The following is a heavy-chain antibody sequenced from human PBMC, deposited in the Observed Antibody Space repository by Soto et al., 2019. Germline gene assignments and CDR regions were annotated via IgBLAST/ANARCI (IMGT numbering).Heavy chain of an antibody. CDR1: GGSFSGYY. V-gene: IGHV4-34*01. Sequence: SETLSLTCAVYGGSFSGYYWSWIRQPPGKGLEWIGEINHSGSTNYNPSLKSRVTISVDTSKNQFSLKLSSVTAADTAVYYCARESISKAYPGIGGKDYWGQGTLVTVSS. J-gene: IGHJ4*02. D-gene: IGHD2-15*01. CDR3: ARESISKAYPGIGGKDY. CDR2: INHSGST.